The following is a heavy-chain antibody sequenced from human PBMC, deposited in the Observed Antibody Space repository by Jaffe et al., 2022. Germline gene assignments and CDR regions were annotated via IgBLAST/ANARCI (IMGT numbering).Heavy chain of an antibody. CDR1: GFTFDDYA. D-gene: IGHD2-15*01. Sequence: EVQLVESGGGLVQPGRSLRLSCAASGFTFDDYAMHWVRQAPGKGLEWVSGISWNSGSIGYADSVKGRFTISRDNAKNSLYLQMNSLRAEDTALYYCAKAQRVCSGGSCYPGDWFDPWGQGTLVTVSS. V-gene: IGHV3-9*01. J-gene: IGHJ5*02. CDR2: ISWNSGSI. CDR3: AKAQRVCSGGSCYPGDWFDP.